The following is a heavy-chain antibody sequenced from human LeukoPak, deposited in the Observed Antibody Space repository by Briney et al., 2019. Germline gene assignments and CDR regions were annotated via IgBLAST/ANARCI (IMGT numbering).Heavy chain of an antibody. V-gene: IGHV3-21*01. CDR1: GFTFSSYS. Sequence: GGSLRLSCAASGFTFSSYSMNWVRQAPGKGLEWVSSISSSSSYIYYADSVKGRFTISRDNAKSSLYLQMNSLRAEDTAVYYCARALLFMDPDVWGKGTTVTVSS. CDR2: ISSSSSYI. J-gene: IGHJ6*04. D-gene: IGHD2-2*03. CDR3: ARALLFMDPDV.